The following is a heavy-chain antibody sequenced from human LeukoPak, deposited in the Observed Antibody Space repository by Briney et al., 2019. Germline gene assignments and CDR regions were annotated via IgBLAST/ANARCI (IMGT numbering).Heavy chain of an antibody. Sequence: ASVNVSCKGCGGTFSSYAISWVRQAPGEGLEWVGGIIPIFGTANYAQKFQGRVTITADEPTSTASMELSSLRSQATAVYYCARALGGVICSWGQATLVTVSS. J-gene: IGHJ4*02. CDR3: ARALGGVICS. D-gene: IGHD3-16*02. CDR2: IIPIFGTA. CDR1: GGTFSSYA. V-gene: IGHV1-69*13.